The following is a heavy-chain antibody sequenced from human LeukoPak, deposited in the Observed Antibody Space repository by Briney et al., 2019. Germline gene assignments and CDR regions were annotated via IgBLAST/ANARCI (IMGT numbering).Heavy chain of an antibody. CDR2: INSDANIT. CDR1: GFTFSSYW. Sequence: AGSLRLSCAASGFTFSSYWIHRVRQVPGEGLVLVSRINSDANITDYADSVKGRFTISRDNARNTLYVQMNSLRAEDTAVYYCARDLQYGTGTYPLYWGQGTLVTVSP. J-gene: IGHJ4*02. CDR3: ARDLQYGTGTYPLY. D-gene: IGHD3-10*01. V-gene: IGHV3-74*01.